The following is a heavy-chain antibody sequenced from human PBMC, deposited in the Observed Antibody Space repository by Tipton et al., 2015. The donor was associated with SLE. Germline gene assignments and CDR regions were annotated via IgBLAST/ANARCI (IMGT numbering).Heavy chain of an antibody. CDR1: GGSISSSSYY. V-gene: IGHV4-39*07. CDR3: AGERETILRYLKGGISRFDL. Sequence: TLSLTCTVSGGSISSSSYYWGWIRQPPGKGLEWIGWIYVSGSTYYNPSLKSRVTISVDTSKNQFSLKLSSVTAADTAVYYCAGERETILRYLKGGISRFDLWCRGTLATVSS. D-gene: IGHD4-23*01. CDR2: IYVSGST. J-gene: IGHJ2*01.